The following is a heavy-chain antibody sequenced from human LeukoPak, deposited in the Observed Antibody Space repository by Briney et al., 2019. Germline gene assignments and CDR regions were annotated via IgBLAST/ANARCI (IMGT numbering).Heavy chain of an antibody. CDR1: RFSFKDHK. J-gene: IGHJ4*02. Sequence: GGSLRLSCAASRFSFKDHKMNWVRQAPGRGLEWVASTTSSSRSIVYGDSVRGRFIISRDNSKKSLYLQMTNLTVEDTGVYYCARDRDHSGNSFLDYWGQGTLVTVSS. CDR2: TTSSSRSI. D-gene: IGHD1-26*01. CDR3: ARDRDHSGNSFLDY. V-gene: IGHV3-21*01.